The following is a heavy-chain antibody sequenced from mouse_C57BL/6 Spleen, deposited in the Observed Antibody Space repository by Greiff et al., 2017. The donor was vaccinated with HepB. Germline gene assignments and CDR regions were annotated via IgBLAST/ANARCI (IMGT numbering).Heavy chain of an antibody. D-gene: IGHD1-1*01. V-gene: IGHV1-4*01. CDR3: ARDYGSSSPFAY. CDR1: GYTFTSYT. J-gene: IGHJ3*01. CDR2: INPSSGYT. Sequence: QVHVKQSGAELARPGASVKMSCKASGYTFTSYTMHWVKQRPGQGLEWIGYINPSSGYTKYNQKFKDKATLTADKSSSTAYMQLSSLTSEDSAVYYCARDYGSSSPFAYWGQGTLVTVSA.